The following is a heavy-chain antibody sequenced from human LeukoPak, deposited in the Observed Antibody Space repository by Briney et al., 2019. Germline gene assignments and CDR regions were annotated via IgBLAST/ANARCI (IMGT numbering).Heavy chain of an antibody. Sequence: ASVTVSCKASGYTFTSYDINWVRQATGQGLEWMGWMNPNSGNTGYAQKFQGRVNMTRNTSISTAYMELSSLRSEDTAVYYCARALPTYYDFWSGCYGFANWFDPWGQGTLVTVSS. D-gene: IGHD3-3*01. CDR2: MNPNSGNT. CDR3: ARALPTYYDFWSGCYGFANWFDP. J-gene: IGHJ5*02. CDR1: GYTFTSYD. V-gene: IGHV1-8*01.